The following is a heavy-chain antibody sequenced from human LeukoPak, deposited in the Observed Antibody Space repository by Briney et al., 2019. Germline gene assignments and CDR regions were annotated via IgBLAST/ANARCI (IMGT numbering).Heavy chain of an antibody. D-gene: IGHD3-22*01. Sequence: PSETLSLTCAVYGGSFSGYYWSWIRQPPGKGLEWIGEINHSGSTNYNPSLKSRVTISVDTSKNQFSLKLSSVTAADTAVYYCARGPIDYYDSSGYYTDWGQGTLVTVSS. J-gene: IGHJ4*02. CDR2: INHSGST. CDR1: GGSFSGYY. CDR3: ARGPIDYYDSSGYYTD. V-gene: IGHV4-34*01.